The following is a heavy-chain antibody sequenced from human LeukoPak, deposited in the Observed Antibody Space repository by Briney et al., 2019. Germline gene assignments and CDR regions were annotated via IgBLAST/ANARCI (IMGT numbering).Heavy chain of an antibody. Sequence: SQTLSLTCTVSGGSISDDDYYWGRIRQHPGKGLEWIGYIYYSGRTYYNPSLKSRVIISVDTSKSQFSLKLSSVTVADTAVYYCARSLATGYEEPYYYGMDVWGQGTTVTVSS. CDR2: IYYSGRT. D-gene: IGHD3-9*01. V-gene: IGHV4-31*03. CDR3: ARSLATGYEEPYYYGMDV. J-gene: IGHJ6*02. CDR1: GGSISDDDYY.